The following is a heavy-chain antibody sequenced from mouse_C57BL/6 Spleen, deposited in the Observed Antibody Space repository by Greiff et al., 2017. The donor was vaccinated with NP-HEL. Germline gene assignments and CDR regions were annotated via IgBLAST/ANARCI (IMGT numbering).Heavy chain of an antibody. CDR1: GYTFTSYG. Sequence: QVQLQQSGAELARPGASVKLSCKASGYTFTSYGISWVKQRTGQGLEWIGEIYPRSGNTYYNEKFKGKATLTADKSSSTAYMELRSLTSEDSAIYFCARSASFITTVVATDYWGQGTTLTVSS. J-gene: IGHJ2*01. CDR2: IYPRSGNT. D-gene: IGHD1-1*01. CDR3: ARSASFITTVVATDY. V-gene: IGHV1-81*01.